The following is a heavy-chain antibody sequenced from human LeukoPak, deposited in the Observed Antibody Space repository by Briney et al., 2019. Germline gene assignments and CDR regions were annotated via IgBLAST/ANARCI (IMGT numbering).Heavy chain of an antibody. CDR1: GFTFSSYG. CDR2: ISGSGGST. Sequence: GGTLRLSCVASGFTFSSYGMSCVRQARGKGREGVSAISGSGGSTYYADSVRGRSTIPIDSPNKTQSLQINSQRDDDTAGYYCAKDEMGATYYFDCGGEGTLVTVPS. V-gene: IGHV3-23*01. J-gene: IGHJ4*02. D-gene: IGHD1-26*01. CDR3: AKDEMGATYYFDC.